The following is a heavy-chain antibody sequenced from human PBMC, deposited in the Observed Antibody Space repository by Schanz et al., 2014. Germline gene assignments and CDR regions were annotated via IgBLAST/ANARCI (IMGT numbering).Heavy chain of an antibody. J-gene: IGHJ3*02. D-gene: IGHD2-15*01. CDR1: GGPLSSYP. Sequence: QVQLVQSGAEVKKPGSSMKVSCKASGGPLSSYPINWVRQAPGQGLEWMGGVIPMLGITNYAERFQGRVTITADTSTAYMELSSLRSDDTALYYCARGGGPEDVFDIWGQGTILTVSS. CDR3: ARGGGPEDVFDI. CDR2: VIPMLGIT. V-gene: IGHV1-69*02.